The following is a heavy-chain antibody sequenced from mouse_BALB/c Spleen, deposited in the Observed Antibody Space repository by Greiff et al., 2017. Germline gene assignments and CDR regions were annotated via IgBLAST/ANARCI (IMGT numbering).Heavy chain of an antibody. J-gene: IGHJ1*01. Sequence: EVQRVESGPELVKPGASVKISCKASGYTFTDYNMHWVKQSHGKSLEWIGYIYPYNGGTGYNQKFKSKATLTVDNSSSTAYMELRSLTSEDSAVYYCARELGVYWYFDVWGAGTTVTVSS. CDR1: GYTFTDYN. D-gene: IGHD4-1*01. V-gene: IGHV1S29*02. CDR3: ARELGVYWYFDV. CDR2: IYPYNGGT.